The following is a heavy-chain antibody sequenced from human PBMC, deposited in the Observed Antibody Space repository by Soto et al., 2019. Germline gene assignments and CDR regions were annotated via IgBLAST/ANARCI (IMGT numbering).Heavy chain of an antibody. CDR3: ASLSGYDLTFPAPV. CDR2: IYYSGSN. V-gene: IGHV4-31*03. Sequence: QVQLQESGPGLVKPSQTLSLTCTVSGGSISSGGYYWSWIRQHPGKGLEWIGYIYYSGSNFYNPSLKSRVTISVDTSKNQFSLNLSSVTAADTAVYYCASLSGYDLTFPAPVWGQGTLVTVSS. J-gene: IGHJ4*02. CDR1: GGSISSGGYY. D-gene: IGHD5-12*01.